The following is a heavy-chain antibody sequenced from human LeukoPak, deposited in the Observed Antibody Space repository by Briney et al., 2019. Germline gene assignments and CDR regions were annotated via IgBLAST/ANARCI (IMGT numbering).Heavy chain of an antibody. J-gene: IGHJ4*02. CDR3: AGGRIAPADLDY. V-gene: IGHV3-53*01. CDR1: GFTVISNY. D-gene: IGHD6-13*01. CDR2: IYLGNNI. Sequence: PGGSLRLSCAASGFTVISNYMGWVRQAPGKGLGWLSVIYLGNNIFYADSVKGRFAISRDKSKNTVFLQMNSLRVEDTAVYYCAGGRIAPADLDYWGQGTLVTVSS.